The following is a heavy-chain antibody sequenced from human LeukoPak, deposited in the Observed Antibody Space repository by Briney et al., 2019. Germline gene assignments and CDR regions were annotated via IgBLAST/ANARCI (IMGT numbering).Heavy chain of an antibody. CDR3: ARGGEYCSSTSCYGRFDY. CDR1: GGSISSGSYY. D-gene: IGHD2-2*01. J-gene: IGHJ4*02. Sequence: SETLSLTCTVSGGSISSGSYYWSWIRQPAGKGLEWIGRIYTSGSTNYNPSLKSRVTISVDTSRNQFSLKLSSVTAADTAVYYCARGGEYCSSTSCYGRFDYWGQGTLVTVSS. CDR2: IYTSGST. V-gene: IGHV4-61*02.